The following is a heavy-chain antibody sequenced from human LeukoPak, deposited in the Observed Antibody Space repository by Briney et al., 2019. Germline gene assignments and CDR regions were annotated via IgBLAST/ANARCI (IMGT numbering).Heavy chain of an antibody. V-gene: IGHV1-18*01. Sequence: ASVKVSCKASGYTFTSYGISWVRQAPGQGLEWMGWISAYNGSTNYAQKLQGRVTMTTDTSTSTAYMELRSLRSDDTAVYYCARDRIAAAAFAEYFQHWGQGTLVTVSS. CDR1: GYTFTSYG. CDR3: ARDRIAAAAFAEYFQH. D-gene: IGHD6-13*01. CDR2: ISAYNGST. J-gene: IGHJ1*01.